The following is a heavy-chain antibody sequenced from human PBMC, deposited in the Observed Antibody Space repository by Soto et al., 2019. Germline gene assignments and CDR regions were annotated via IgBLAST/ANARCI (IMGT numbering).Heavy chain of an antibody. CDR1: GGSISSYY. J-gene: IGHJ3*02. CDR2: IYYSGST. D-gene: IGHD3-22*01. Sequence: SETLSLTCTVSGGSISSYYWSWIRQPPGKGLEWIGYIYYSGSTNYNPSFKSRVTISVDTSKNQFSLKLSSVTAADTAVYYCARVLAGVTMIVGGIGAFDIWGQGTMVTVSS. CDR3: ARVLAGVTMIVGGIGAFDI. V-gene: IGHV4-59*01.